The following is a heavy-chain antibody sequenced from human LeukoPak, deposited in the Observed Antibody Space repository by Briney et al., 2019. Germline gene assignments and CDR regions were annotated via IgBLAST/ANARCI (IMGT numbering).Heavy chain of an antibody. CDR1: GFTSSSYW. Sequence: GGSLRLSCAASGFTSSSYWMSWVRQAPGKGLEWVANIKQDGSEKYYVDPVKGRFTISRDNAKNSLYLQMNSLRAEDTAVYYCARGFGYDYVWGSYRSYYFDYWGPGTLVTVSS. CDR2: IKQDGSEK. V-gene: IGHV3-7*01. J-gene: IGHJ4*02. D-gene: IGHD3-16*02. CDR3: ARGFGYDYVWGSYRSYYFDY.